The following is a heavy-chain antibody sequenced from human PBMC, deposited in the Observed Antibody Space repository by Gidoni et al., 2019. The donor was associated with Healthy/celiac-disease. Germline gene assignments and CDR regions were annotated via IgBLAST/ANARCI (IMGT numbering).Heavy chain of an antibody. Sequence: PKPQESGPGTGKPSETPLPTRPVSGCPLNHSHSDVGWIRQPPGKGLEWIGTICYSGSTYYNPSHKSRVTIAVDTSKNQFSRKRCSVTSADTAVYHWARDGGSATVLSAPIFDYWGQGTLVTVSS. J-gene: IGHJ4*02. V-gene: IGHV4-39*07. CDR1: GCPLNHSHSD. CDR2: ICYSGST. CDR3: ARDGGSATVLSAPIFDY. D-gene: IGHD2-15*01.